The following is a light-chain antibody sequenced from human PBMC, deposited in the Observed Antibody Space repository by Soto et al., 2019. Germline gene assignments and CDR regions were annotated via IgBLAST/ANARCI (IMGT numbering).Light chain of an antibody. J-gene: IGKJ1*01. CDR2: GAS. V-gene: IGKV3-20*01. CDR3: QHYGSSWT. CDR1: QTVSSNY. Sequence: DIVLTQSPGTLSLSPGDSATLSCRASQTVSSNYLAWFQQKGGQAPRLLIFGASSRAAGIQDRFSGSVSGTEFILTIRRLEREDFAVYYCQHYGSSWTFGQGTKVDIK.